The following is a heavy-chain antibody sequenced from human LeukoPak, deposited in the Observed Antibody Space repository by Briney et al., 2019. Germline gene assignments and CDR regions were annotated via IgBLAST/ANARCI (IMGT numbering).Heavy chain of an antibody. CDR1: GYTFTSYY. D-gene: IGHD6-19*01. CDR3: AREGSSGWTFDY. J-gene: IGHJ4*02. V-gene: IGHV1-46*01. CDR2: INPSGGST. Sequence: ASVKVSCKASGYTFTSYYMHWVRQAPGQGLEWMGMINPSGGSTSYAQKFQGRVTMTRDTSTSTVYMELSSLRSEDTAVYHCAREGSSGWTFDYSGQGTLVTVSS.